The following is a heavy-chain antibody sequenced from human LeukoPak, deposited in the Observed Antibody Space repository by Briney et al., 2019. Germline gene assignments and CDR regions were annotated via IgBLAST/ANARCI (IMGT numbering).Heavy chain of an antibody. V-gene: IGHV4-34*01. CDR1: GGSFSGYC. CDR2: INHSGST. CDR3: ARGTESSGWNFDY. J-gene: IGHJ4*02. Sequence: PSETLSLTSAVYGGSFSGYCWTWIRQPPGKGLEWIGEINHSGSTNYNPSLESRVAISLDASEKQFSLRVRSVTAADSAIYYCARGTESSGWNFDYWGQGTLVTVSS. D-gene: IGHD6-25*01.